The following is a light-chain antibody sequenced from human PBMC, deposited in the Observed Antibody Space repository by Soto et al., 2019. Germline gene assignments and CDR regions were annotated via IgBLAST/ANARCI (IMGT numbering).Light chain of an antibody. V-gene: IGLV2-11*01. J-gene: IGLJ1*01. Sequence: QSALTQPRSVSGSPGQSVTISCTGTSSDVGGYNYVSWYQQHPGKAPKLMIYDVSKRPSGVPDRFSGSKSGNTASLTIYGLQAEDEADYYCCSYAGSYTYVFGTGTTVTVL. CDR3: CSYAGSYTYV. CDR1: SSDVGGYNY. CDR2: DVS.